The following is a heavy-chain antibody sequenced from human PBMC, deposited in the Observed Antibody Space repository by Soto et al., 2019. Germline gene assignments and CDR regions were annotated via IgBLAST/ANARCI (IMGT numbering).Heavy chain of an antibody. CDR1: GGSISSYY. V-gene: IGHV4-59*01. J-gene: IGHJ4*02. Sequence: QVQLQESGPGLVKPSETLSLTCTVSGGSISSYYWSWIRQPPGKGLEWIGYIYYSGSTNYNPSLKSRVTISVDTSKNQFSLKLSSVTAADTAVYYCAGVRYSSSWIDYWGQGTLVTVSS. D-gene: IGHD6-13*01. CDR3: AGVRYSSSWIDY. CDR2: IYYSGST.